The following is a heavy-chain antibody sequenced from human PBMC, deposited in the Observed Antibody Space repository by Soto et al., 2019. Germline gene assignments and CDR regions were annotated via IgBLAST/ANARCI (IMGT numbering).Heavy chain of an antibody. J-gene: IGHJ5*02. D-gene: IGHD6-13*01. Sequence: QVQLQASGPGLVKPSQTLSLTCTVAGASISSGGYYWSWIRQQPGKGLEWIGHIYNSGTTYYNPSLKSRVIILVDKSKNQFSLKVSSVTAADTAVDYCAGGLYSSSWYGDHWGQGAVVTVSS. CDR3: AGGLYSSSWYGDH. CDR1: GASISSGGYY. CDR2: IYNSGTT. V-gene: IGHV4-31*03.